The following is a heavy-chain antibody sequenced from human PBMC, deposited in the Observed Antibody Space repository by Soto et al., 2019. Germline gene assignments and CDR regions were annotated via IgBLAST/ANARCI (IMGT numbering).Heavy chain of an antibody. D-gene: IGHD2-15*01. CDR3: ARGIATGQLDP. V-gene: IGHV1-3*01. J-gene: IGHJ5*02. CDR1: GYTFTRYT. Sequence: ASVKVSCKASGYTFTRYTMNWVRQAPGQRLEWMGWINPDNGNTKSSQEFQDRVIITRDTSASTAYMDLSSLRSEDTAVYYCARGIATGQLDPWGQGTLVTVSS. CDR2: INPDNGNT.